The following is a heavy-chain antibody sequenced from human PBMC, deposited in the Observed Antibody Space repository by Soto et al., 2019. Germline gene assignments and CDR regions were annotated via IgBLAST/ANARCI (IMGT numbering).Heavy chain of an antibody. J-gene: IGHJ4*02. CDR3: ARGGSGYTWFNEF. Sequence: QEQLVQSGAEVKKPGSSVKVSCKASGGLFSSYPISWVRQVPGQGLEWMGGSIPVFQTAYYTQRCKGRVTITTDESTNTAYMELSSLRSEDTAIYYCARGGSGYTWFNEFWGQGTLVTVSS. V-gene: IGHV1-69*01. D-gene: IGHD3-22*01. CDR1: GGLFSSYP. CDR2: SIPVFQTA.